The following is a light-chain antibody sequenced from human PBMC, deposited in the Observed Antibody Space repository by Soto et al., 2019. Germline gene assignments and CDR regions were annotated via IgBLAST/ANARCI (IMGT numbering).Light chain of an antibody. CDR3: TSYTSSSTLV. CDR1: SSDVGGYNY. CDR2: EVS. J-gene: IGLJ1*01. Sequence: LTHPASVSGSPGQSITISCTGTSSDVGGYNYVSWYQQHPGKAPKLMIYEVSNRPSGVSNRFSGSKSGNTASLTISGLQAEEEADYYCTSYTSSSTLVFGTGTKLTVL. V-gene: IGLV2-14*01.